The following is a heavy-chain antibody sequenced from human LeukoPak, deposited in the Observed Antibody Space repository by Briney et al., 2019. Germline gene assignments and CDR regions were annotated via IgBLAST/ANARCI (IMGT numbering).Heavy chain of an antibody. D-gene: IGHD3-10*01. CDR2: IIPILGIA. CDR1: GGTISSYA. J-gene: IGHJ3*01. CDR3: ARDPTHAAPPGDV. Sequence: SVKVSCKASGGTISSYAISWVRQAPGQGLEWMGRIIPILGIANYAQKFQGRVTITADKSTSTAYMELSSLRAEDTAVYYCARDPTHAAPPGDVWGQGTMVTVSS. V-gene: IGHV1-69*04.